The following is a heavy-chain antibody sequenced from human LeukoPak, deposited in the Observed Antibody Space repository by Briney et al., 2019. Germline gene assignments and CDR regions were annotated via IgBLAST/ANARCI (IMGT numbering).Heavy chain of an antibody. Sequence: SETLSLTCTVSGYSISSGYYWSWIRQPPGKGLEWIGYIYYSGSTNYNPSLKSRVTISVDTSKNQFSLKLNSVTAADTAVYYCAKESGRHGIGIFAYFQYWGQGTLVTVSS. D-gene: IGHD1-26*01. V-gene: IGHV4-61*01. J-gene: IGHJ4*02. CDR2: IYYSGST. CDR3: AKESGRHGIGIFAYFQY. CDR1: GYSISSGYY.